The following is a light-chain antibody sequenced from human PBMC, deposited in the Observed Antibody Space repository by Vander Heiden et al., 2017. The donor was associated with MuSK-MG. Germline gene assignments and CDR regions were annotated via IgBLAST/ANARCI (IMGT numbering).Light chain of an antibody. CDR3: QQYDRTRT. Sequence: GSLGERATINCKSSQSVLYSSNNKNYLAWYQQKPGQPPKLLIYWASTRESGVPDRFSGSGSGTDFTRTISSLQAEDVAVYYCQQYDRTRTFGQGTKVEIK. CDR2: WAS. V-gene: IGKV4-1*01. J-gene: IGKJ1*01. CDR1: QSVLYSSNNKNY.